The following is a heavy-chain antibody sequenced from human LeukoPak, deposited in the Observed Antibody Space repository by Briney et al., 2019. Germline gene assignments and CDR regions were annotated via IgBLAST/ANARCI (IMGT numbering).Heavy chain of an antibody. Sequence: ASVKVSCKASGYTFTGYNMHWVRQAPGQGLEWMGWITPNSGGTNSAQKFQGRVTMTGDTSISTAYMELSTLTSDDTAVYYCARAVYGGFLDYWGQGTLVTVSS. CDR3: ARAVYGGFLDY. CDR1: GYTFTGYN. D-gene: IGHD4-23*01. J-gene: IGHJ4*02. CDR2: ITPNSGGT. V-gene: IGHV1-2*02.